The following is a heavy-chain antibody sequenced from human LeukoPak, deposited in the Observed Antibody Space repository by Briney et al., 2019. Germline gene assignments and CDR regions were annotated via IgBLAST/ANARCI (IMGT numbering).Heavy chain of an antibody. V-gene: IGHV3-30*02. CDR2: TWYDGINK. J-gene: IGHJ6*02. Sequence: GGSLRLSCAASGFTFSNFGMHWVRQAPGKGLEWVAFTWYDGINKNYADSVKGRFTVSRDNSMNTLFLQMNSLRAEDTAVYYCAKGLRSTYYGVDVWGQGTTVTVSS. CDR3: AKGLRSTYYGVDV. D-gene: IGHD3-16*01. CDR1: GFTFSNFG.